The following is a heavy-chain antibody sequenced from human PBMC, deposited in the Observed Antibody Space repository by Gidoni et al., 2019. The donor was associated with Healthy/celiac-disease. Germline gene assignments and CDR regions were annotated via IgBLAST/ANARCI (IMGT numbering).Heavy chain of an antibody. V-gene: IGHV4-34*01. CDR2: INHSGST. CDR1: GGSFSGYY. D-gene: IGHD5-12*01. Sequence: QVQLQQWGAGLLKPSETLSLTCAVYGGSFSGYYWSWIRQPPGKGLECIGEINHSGSTNYNPSLKSRVTISVDTSKNQFSLKLSSVTAADTAVYYCARGRIYSGSEGRWFDPWGQGTLVTVSS. CDR3: ARGRIYSGSEGRWFDP. J-gene: IGHJ5*02.